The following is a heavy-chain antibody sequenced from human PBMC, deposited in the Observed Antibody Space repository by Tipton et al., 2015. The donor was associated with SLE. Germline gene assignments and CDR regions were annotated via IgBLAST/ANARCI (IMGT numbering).Heavy chain of an antibody. CDR2: ISSSSSYI. J-gene: IGHJ6*03. Sequence: SLRLSCAASGFTFSSYSMNWVRPAPGQGLEWVSSISSSSSYIYYADSVKGRFTISRDNAKNSLYLQMNSLRAEDTAVYYCARDEGYCSSTSCHGGAPYYYFYMDGWGKGTSVIVSS. CDR3: ARDEGYCSSTSCHGGAPYYYFYMDG. V-gene: IGHV3-21*01. D-gene: IGHD2-2*01. CDR1: GFTFSSYS.